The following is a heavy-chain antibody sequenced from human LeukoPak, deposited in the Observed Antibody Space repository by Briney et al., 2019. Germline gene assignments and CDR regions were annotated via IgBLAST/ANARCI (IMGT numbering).Heavy chain of an antibody. CDR2: IKNKADGGTA. CDR1: GFTFSNAW. J-gene: IGHJ1*01. Sequence: GGSLRLSCAASGFTFSNAWTSWVRQAPGKGLEWVGRIKNKADGGTADYAAPVKGRFTISRDDSKSTLYLQMRSLKTEDTAVYYCIIPPYERWLHPYWGQGTLVPVSS. CDR3: IIPPYERWLHPY. V-gene: IGHV3-15*01. D-gene: IGHD5-24*01.